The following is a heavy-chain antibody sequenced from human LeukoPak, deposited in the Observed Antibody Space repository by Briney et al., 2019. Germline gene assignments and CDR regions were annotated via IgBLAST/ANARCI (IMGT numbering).Heavy chain of an antibody. V-gene: IGHV1-2*02. CDR3: ARTYYDFRGGYCPYGMDV. CDR1: GYTFTGYY. CDR2: INPNSGGT. Sequence: ASVKVSCKASGYTFTGYYIHWVRQAPGQGLEWMGWINPNSGGTNYAQKFQGRVTMTRDTSITTAYMELSRLRSDDTAVYYCARTYYDFRGGYCPYGMDVWGQGTTVTVSS. D-gene: IGHD3-3*01. J-gene: IGHJ6*02.